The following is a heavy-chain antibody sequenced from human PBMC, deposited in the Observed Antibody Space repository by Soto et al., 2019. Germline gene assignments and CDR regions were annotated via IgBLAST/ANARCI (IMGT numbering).Heavy chain of an antibody. CDR3: VKNSGWFNT. CDR2: IEGSGEIT. CDR1: GFMFSTTD. J-gene: IGHJ5*02. D-gene: IGHD3-10*01. V-gene: IGHV3-23*01. Sequence: GGSVRLSCAASGFMFSTTDMSWVRQAPGKGLEWLTTIEGSGEITYYADSVKGRFTISRDNSKSTVYLQMDSLTADDTAVYFCVKNSGWFNTWGQGTPVTVSS.